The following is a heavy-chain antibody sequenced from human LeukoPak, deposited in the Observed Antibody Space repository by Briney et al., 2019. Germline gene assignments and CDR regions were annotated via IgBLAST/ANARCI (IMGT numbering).Heavy chain of an antibody. D-gene: IGHD3-16*01. CDR2: LNPSRGTT. V-gene: IGHV1-46*01. CDR3: ARDATRGIGGSYDLDF. Sequence: GASVKLSCKASGYNFSSYYIKWVRQDPGQGLGWMGLLNPSRGTTAYAPKFQGRVTMTRDTSSNTVYMELRGLRSDDTAIYYCARDATRGIGGSYDLDFWGQGSLVTVSS. J-gene: IGHJ4*02. CDR1: GYNFSSYY.